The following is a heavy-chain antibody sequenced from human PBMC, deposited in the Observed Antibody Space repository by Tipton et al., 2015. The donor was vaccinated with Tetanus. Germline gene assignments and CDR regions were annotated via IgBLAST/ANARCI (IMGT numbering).Heavy chain of an antibody. CDR3: ARDSSGQAHFDY. CDR2: IKQDGSEK. D-gene: IGHD6-19*01. J-gene: IGHJ4*02. CDR1: GFTFSSYW. V-gene: IGHV3-7*03. Sequence: SLRLSCAASGFTFSSYWMSWVRQAPGKGLEWVASIKQDGSEKYYVDSVKGRFTISRDNAKNSLYLQMNSLRAEDTAVYYCARDSSGQAHFDYWGQGTLVTVSS.